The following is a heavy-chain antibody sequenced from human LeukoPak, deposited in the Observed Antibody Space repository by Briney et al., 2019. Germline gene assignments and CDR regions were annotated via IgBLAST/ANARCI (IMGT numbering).Heavy chain of an antibody. Sequence: SVKVSCKASGGTFSSYALSWVRQAPGQGLEWMGGIIPIFGTANYAQKFQGRVTITADESTSTAYMELSSLRSEDTAVYYCASPRRIAARPLYYYYMDVWGKGTTVTVSS. CDR1: GGTFSSYA. D-gene: IGHD6-6*01. CDR2: IIPIFGTA. J-gene: IGHJ6*03. CDR3: ASPRRIAARPLYYYYMDV. V-gene: IGHV1-69*13.